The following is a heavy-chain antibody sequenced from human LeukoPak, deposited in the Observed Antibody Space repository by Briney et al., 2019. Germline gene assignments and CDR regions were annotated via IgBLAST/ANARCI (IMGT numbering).Heavy chain of an antibody. CDR2: ISAYNGNT. J-gene: IGHJ4*02. V-gene: IGHV1-18*01. CDR3: AREAVGAQWYYFDY. Sequence: ASVKVSCKASGYTFTSYGISWVRQAPGQGLKWMGWISAYNGNTNYAQKLQGRVTMTTDTSTSTAYMELRSLRSDDTAVYYCAREAVGAQWYYFDYWGQGTLVTVSS. D-gene: IGHD1-26*01. CDR1: GYTFTSYG.